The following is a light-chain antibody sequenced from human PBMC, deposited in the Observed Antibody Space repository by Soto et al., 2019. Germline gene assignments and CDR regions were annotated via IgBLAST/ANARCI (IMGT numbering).Light chain of an antibody. J-gene: IGKJ5*01. CDR3: QQYGSFSIT. Sequence: EILMTQSPATLSVSPWERATVSRRASQSVSNNLAWYQQKPGQAPRLLIYGASSMATGIPDRFSGSGSGTDFTLTISRLEPEDFAVYYCQQYGSFSITFGQGTRLEIK. CDR2: GAS. V-gene: IGKV3-20*01. CDR1: QSVSNN.